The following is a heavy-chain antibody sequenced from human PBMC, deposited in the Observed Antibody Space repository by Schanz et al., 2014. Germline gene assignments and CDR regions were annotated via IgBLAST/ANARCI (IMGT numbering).Heavy chain of an antibody. CDR1: RYTFNTYG. V-gene: IGHV1-69*04. CDR3: AKRNHDMQSLPLDY. Sequence: QGQLVQSGPEVKEPGASVKVSCEASRYTFNTYGLNWVRQAPGQGLEWMGRIIPILGIANYAQKFQGRVTITADKSTFTAYMDVSSLRSEDTAVYYCAKRNHDMQSLPLDYWGQGTLVIVSS. D-gene: IGHD3-9*01. J-gene: IGHJ4*02. CDR2: IIPILGIA.